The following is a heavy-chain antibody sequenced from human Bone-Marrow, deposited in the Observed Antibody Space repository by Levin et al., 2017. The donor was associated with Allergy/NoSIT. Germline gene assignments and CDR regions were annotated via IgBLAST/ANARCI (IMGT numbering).Heavy chain of an antibody. Sequence: GSLRLSCVVSGASISSSNWWSWVRQPPGKGLEWIGEIFHSGTTNFNPSLKSRVTISLDKSKNQFSLRLSSVTAADTAVYYCARDIATMVRGLINWGQGTLVTVSS. CDR3: ARDIATMVRGLIN. V-gene: IGHV4-4*02. CDR2: IFHSGTT. CDR1: GASISSSNW. D-gene: IGHD3-10*01. J-gene: IGHJ4*02.